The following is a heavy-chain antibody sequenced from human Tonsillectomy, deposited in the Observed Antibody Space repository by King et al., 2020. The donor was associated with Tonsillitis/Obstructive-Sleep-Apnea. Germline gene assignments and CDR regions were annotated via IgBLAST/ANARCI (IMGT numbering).Heavy chain of an antibody. CDR3: ASAVVVIAIRMWYFDL. CDR1: GFTFSSYW. J-gene: IGHJ2*01. D-gene: IGHD2-21*01. Sequence: VQLVESGRGLVQPGGSLRLSCVASGFTFSSYWMSWVRQAPGKGLEWVANIKQDGSEKYYVDSVKGRFTISRDNAKNSLYLQMNSLRVEDTAVYYCASAVVVIAIRMWYFDLWGRGTLVTVSS. V-gene: IGHV3-7*01. CDR2: IKQDGSEK.